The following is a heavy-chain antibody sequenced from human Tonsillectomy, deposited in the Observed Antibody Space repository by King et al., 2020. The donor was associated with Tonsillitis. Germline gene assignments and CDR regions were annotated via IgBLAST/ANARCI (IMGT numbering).Heavy chain of an antibody. V-gene: IGHV3-23*04. CDR2: ISGMDGST. D-gene: IGHD4-17*01. CDR3: AKGPPYGEYLQH. J-gene: IGHJ1*01. Sequence: QLVQSGGGLVQPGGSLRLSCSASGFTFCSYAMSWVRHAPGEGVEWVSAISGMDGSTYYADSGKGRLTISRDNSKNTLYLQMNSLRAEDTAVYYCAKGPPYGEYLQHWGQGTLVTVSS. CDR1: GFTFCSYA.